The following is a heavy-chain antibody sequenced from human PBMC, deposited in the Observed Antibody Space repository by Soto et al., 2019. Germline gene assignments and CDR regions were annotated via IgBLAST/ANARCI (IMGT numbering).Heavy chain of an antibody. Sequence: GGSLRLSCAASGLTFSRYAMTWVRQAPGKGLEWVSAMSGGGETTYYADSVKGRFTISRDNSRNTLYLQMNSLRAEDTAAYYCAKWHTYYYDSRGFSGFDCWGRGTLVTVSS. V-gene: IGHV3-23*01. CDR2: MSGGGETT. D-gene: IGHD3-22*01. J-gene: IGHJ4*02. CDR1: GLTFSRYA. CDR3: AKWHTYYYDSRGFSGFDC.